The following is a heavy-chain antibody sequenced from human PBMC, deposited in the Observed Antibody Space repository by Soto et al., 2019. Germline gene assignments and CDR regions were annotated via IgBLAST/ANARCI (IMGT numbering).Heavy chain of an antibody. CDR2: IIPILGIA. V-gene: IGHV1-69*08. CDR1: GGTFSSYT. Sequence: QVQLVQSGAEVKKPGSSVKVSCKASGGTFSSYTISWVRQAPGQGLEWMGRIIPILGIANYAQKFQGRVTITADKSTNTAYMELSSLRSEDTAVDYCARDDPHTPNWFYPWGQGTLVTVSS. J-gene: IGHJ5*02. CDR3: ARDDPHTPNWFYP.